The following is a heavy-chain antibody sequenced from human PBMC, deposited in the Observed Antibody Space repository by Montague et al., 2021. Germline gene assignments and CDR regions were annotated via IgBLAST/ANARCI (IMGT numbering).Heavy chain of an antibody. J-gene: IGHJ6*03. CDR2: VSHGGGT. V-gene: IGHV4-38-2*02. Sequence: SETLSLTCTVSRSLINSDYYWGWIRQPPGKGLEWMGSVSHGGGTYYNPSLKSRVTISVDTSNNHFSLKLSSVIAADTAMYYCARERDRYYYMDIWGKGTTITVS. CDR1: RSLINSDYY. CDR3: ARERDRYYYMDI.